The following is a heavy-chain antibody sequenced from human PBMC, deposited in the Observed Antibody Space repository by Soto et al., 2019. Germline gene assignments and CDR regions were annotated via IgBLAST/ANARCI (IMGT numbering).Heavy chain of an antibody. V-gene: IGHV3-33*01. Sequence: GGSLRLSCAASGFTFSSYGMHWVRQAPGKGLEWVAVIWYDGSNKYYADSVKGRFTISRDNSKNTLYLQMNSLRAEDTAVYYCARGAPVNCNYLSYVMDVWGQGTTVSVSS. CDR2: IWYDGSNK. CDR1: GFTFSSYG. CDR3: ARGAPVNCNYLSYVMDV. J-gene: IGHJ6*02. D-gene: IGHD1-1*01.